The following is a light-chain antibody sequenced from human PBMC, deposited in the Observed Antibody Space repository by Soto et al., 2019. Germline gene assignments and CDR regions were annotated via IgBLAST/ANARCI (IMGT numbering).Light chain of an antibody. CDR1: ETISKS. Sequence: EILLTQSPATLSLSPGERATLSCRASETISKSLAWYQQRRGQPPRLLMYDVSSRARDLPARFSGSGSGTDFTLTISSLEPEDFAIYYCQQRINWPFTFGPGTKVDF. CDR3: QQRINWPFT. V-gene: IGKV3-11*01. CDR2: DVS. J-gene: IGKJ3*01.